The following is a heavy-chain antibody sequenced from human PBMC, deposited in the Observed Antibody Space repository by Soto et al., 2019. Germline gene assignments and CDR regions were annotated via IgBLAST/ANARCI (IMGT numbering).Heavy chain of an antibody. J-gene: IGHJ6*02. CDR1: GYSFTIYW. CDR3: XRLSGCSSTSCYTHMDV. CDR2: IYPGDSDT. D-gene: IGHD2-2*02. Sequence: PGESLKISCMGSGYSFTIYWIGWVRQMPGKGLEWMGIIYPGDSDTRYSPSFQGQVTISADKSISTAYLQWSSLKASDTAMYYCXRLSGCSSTSCYTHMDVWGQGTTVTVSS. V-gene: IGHV5-51*01.